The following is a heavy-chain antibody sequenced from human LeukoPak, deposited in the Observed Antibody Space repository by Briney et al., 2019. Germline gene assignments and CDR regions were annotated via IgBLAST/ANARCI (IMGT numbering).Heavy chain of an antibody. J-gene: IGHJ3*02. Sequence: GGSLRLSCAASGFTFNDYDMNWVRQAPGKGLEWVSYISSSGSNIYYADSVEGRFTISRDNAKNSLYLQMNSLRAEDTAVYYCARYGDSSVYYSADAFDIWGQGTMVTVSS. CDR3: ARYGDSSVYYSADAFDI. D-gene: IGHD3-22*01. V-gene: IGHV3-48*03. CDR2: ISSSGSNI. CDR1: GFTFNDYD.